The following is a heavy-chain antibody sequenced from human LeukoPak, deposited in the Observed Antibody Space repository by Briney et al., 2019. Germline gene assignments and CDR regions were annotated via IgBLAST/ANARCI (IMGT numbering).Heavy chain of an antibody. D-gene: IGHD4-17*01. CDR3: AHYGDYRFLYYFDY. Sequence: SLPTPVNPTQTLTLTCSFSGFSLSTSRLRVGWIRQPPGTALEWLALIYWNDNKLYSQSLKSRLTITKDTSNSQVVLTMTNMDPVDTATYYCAHYGDYRFLYYFDYWGQGALVTVSP. CDR1: GFSLSTSRLR. CDR2: IYWNDNK. J-gene: IGHJ4*02. V-gene: IGHV2-5*01.